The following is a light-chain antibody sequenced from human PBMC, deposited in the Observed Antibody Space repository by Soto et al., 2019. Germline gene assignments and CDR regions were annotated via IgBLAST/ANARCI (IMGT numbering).Light chain of an antibody. J-gene: IGLJ2*01. CDR2: DNN. V-gene: IGLV1-51*01. CDR3: ATRDSSLSPF. Sequence: QSVLTQPPSVSAAPGQKVTISCSGSSSNIGNNYVSWYQQLPGTAPKLLIYDNNERPSGIPDRFSGSKSGTSATLAIIGLQTGDEADYYCATRDSSLSPFFGGGTKLTVL. CDR1: SSNIGNNY.